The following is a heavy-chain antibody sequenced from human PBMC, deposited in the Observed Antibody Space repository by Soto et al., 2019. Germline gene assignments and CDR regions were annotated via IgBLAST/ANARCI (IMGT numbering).Heavy chain of an antibody. CDR2: ISAYNGNT. D-gene: IGHD2-15*01. V-gene: IGHV1-18*01. CDR3: ARDLRDIVVVVAASGAFDI. J-gene: IGHJ3*02. CDR1: GYTFTSYG. Sequence: QVQLVQSGAEVKKPGASVKVSCKASGYTFTSYGISRVRQAPGQGLEWMGWISAYNGNTNYAQKLQGRVTMTTDTSTSTAYMELRSLRSDDTAVYYCARDLRDIVVVVAASGAFDIWGQGTMVTVSS.